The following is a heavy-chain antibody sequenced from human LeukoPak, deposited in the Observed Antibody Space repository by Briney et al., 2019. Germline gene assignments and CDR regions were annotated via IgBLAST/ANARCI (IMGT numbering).Heavy chain of an antibody. J-gene: IGHJ2*01. Sequence: GASVKVSCKASGYTFTSYGISWVRQAPGQGLEWMGWISAYNGNTNYAQKLQGRVTMTTDTSTSTAYMELRSLRAEDTAVYYCAKEAGYWYFDLWGRGTLVTVSS. CDR3: AKEAGYWYFDL. V-gene: IGHV1-18*01. CDR1: GYTFTSYG. CDR2: ISAYNGNT.